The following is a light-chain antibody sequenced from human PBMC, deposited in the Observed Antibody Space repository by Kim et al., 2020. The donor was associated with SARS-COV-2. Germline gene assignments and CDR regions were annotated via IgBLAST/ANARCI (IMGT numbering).Light chain of an antibody. Sequence: DIQMTQSPSSLSASVGDRVTITCQASQDIADYLNWYQQKAGKAPKLLIYDASNLQTGVPSRFTGSKSGTTFTFTISSLQPEDIATYYCQQYDKPYSFGQGTKLEIK. V-gene: IGKV1-33*01. CDR1: QDIADY. J-gene: IGKJ2*03. CDR3: QQYDKPYS. CDR2: DAS.